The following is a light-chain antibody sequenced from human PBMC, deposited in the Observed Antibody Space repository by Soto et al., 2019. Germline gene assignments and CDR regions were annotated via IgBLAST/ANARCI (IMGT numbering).Light chain of an antibody. J-gene: IGKJ4*02. CDR3: QQHNSYPLT. CDR1: QTIRSS. CDR2: KAS. Sequence: DILMTQSPSTLSGSLGDRATITCRASQTIRSSLAWYQQKPGKAPKLLIYKASTLESGVPSRFSGSGPGTEFTLTISSLQPDDFATYYCQQHNSYPLTFGGGTKVDIK. V-gene: IGKV1-5*01.